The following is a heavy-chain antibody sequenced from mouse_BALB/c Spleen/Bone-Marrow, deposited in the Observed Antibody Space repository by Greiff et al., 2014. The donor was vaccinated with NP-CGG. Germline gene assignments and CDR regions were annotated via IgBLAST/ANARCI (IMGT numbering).Heavy chain of an antibody. CDR1: GFTFSSYA. CDR3: ARHGITRLLDY. Sequence: VQLKQSGGGLVKPGGSLKLSCAASGFTFSSYAMSWVRQTPEKRLEWVATISSGGSYTYYPDSVKGRFTISRDNAKNTLYLQMSSLRSEDTAMYYCARHGITRLLDYWGQGTTLTVSP. D-gene: IGHD2-4*01. V-gene: IGHV5-9-3*01. CDR2: ISSGGSYT. J-gene: IGHJ2*01.